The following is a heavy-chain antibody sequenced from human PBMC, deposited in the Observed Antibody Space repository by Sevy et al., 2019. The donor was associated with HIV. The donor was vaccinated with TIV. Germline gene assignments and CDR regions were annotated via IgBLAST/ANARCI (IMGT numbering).Heavy chain of an antibody. J-gene: IGHJ4*02. CDR3: ASAIGYCSSTSCYSY. D-gene: IGHD2-2*02. CDR1: GGSISSYY. Sequence: SETLSLTCTVSGGSISSYYWSWIRQPPGKGLEWIGYIYYSGSTNYNPSLKSRVTISVDTSKTQFSPKLSSVTSADTAVYYCASAIGYCSSTSCYSYWGQRTLVTVSS. CDR2: IYYSGST. V-gene: IGHV4-59*01.